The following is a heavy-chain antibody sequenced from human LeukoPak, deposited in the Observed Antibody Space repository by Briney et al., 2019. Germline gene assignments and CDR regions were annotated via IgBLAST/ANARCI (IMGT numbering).Heavy chain of an antibody. V-gene: IGHV3-43*01. D-gene: IGHD3-10*02. Sequence: GGSLRLSCAASGFPFGDYTMHWVRQAPGKGPEWVSLISWDGSKTNYGNSVKGRFTVSRDNSKNTLYLQMNSLRAEDTAVYYCAKDYFITMSPAFDYWGQGTLVTVSS. CDR2: ISWDGSKT. CDR3: AKDYFITMSPAFDY. J-gene: IGHJ4*02. CDR1: GFPFGDYT.